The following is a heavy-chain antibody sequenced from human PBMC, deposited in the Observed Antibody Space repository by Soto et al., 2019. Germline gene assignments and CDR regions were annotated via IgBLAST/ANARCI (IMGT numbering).Heavy chain of an antibody. CDR2: IYHSGST. J-gene: IGHJ6*02. V-gene: IGHV4-30-2*01. Sequence: PSETLSLTCAVSGGSIGSGGYSWSWTRQPPGKGLEWIGYIYHSGSTYYNPSLKSRVTISVDRSKNQFSLKLSSVTAADTAVYYCARLPDVWGQGTTVTVSS. CDR1: GGSIGSGGYS. CDR3: ARLPDV.